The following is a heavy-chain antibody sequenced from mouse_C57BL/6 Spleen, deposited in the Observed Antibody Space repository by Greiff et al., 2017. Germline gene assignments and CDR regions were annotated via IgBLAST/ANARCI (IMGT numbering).Heavy chain of an antibody. D-gene: IGHD4-1*01. CDR3: ARVRLGRGWYFDV. V-gene: IGHV5-16*01. CDR1: GFTFSDYY. J-gene: IGHJ1*03. CDR2: INYDGSST. Sequence: EVNVVESEGGLVQPGSSMKLSCTASGFTFSDYYMAWVRQVPEKGLEWVANINYDGSSTYYLDSLKSRFIISRDNAKNILYLQMSSLKSEDTATYYCARVRLGRGWYFDVWGTGTTVTVSS.